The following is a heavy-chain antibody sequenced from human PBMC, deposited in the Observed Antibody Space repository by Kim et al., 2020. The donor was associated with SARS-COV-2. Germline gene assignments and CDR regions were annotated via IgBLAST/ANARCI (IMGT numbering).Heavy chain of an antibody. Sequence: ADSVKGRFTISRDNAKNSLYLQMNSLRAEDTALYHCARVDRGGWYNGAFDIWGQGTMVTVSS. CDR3: ARVDRGGWYNGAFDI. D-gene: IGHD6-19*01. V-gene: IGHV3-20*01. J-gene: IGHJ3*02.